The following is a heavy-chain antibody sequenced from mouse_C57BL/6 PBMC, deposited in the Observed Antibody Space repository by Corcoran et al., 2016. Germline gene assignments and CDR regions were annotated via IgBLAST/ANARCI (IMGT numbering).Heavy chain of an antibody. CDR1: GYTFTDYY. D-gene: IGHD2-4*01. CDR3: AGDYDPWFAY. CDR2: IYPGSGNT. Sequence: QVQLKQSGAKLVRPGASVKLSCKASGYTFTDYYINWVKQRPGQGLEWIARIYPGSGNTYYNEKFKGKATLTAEKSSSTAYMQLSSLTSEDSAVYFCAGDYDPWFAYWGQGTLVTVSA. V-gene: IGHV1-76*01. J-gene: IGHJ3*01.